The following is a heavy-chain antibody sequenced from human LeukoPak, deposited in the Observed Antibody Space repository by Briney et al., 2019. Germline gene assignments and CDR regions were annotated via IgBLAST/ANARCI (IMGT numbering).Heavy chain of an antibody. Sequence: SETLSLTCTVSGGSISSSSYYWGWLRQPPGKGLEWIGSIYYSGSTYYNPSLKSRITISVDTSKNQFALKLSSVTAADTAVYYCARGVGATWTPLAGFYYFDYWGQGTLVTVSS. CDR3: ARGVGATWTPLAGFYYFDY. D-gene: IGHD1-26*01. CDR1: GGSISSSSYY. CDR2: IYYSGST. J-gene: IGHJ4*02. V-gene: IGHV4-39*01.